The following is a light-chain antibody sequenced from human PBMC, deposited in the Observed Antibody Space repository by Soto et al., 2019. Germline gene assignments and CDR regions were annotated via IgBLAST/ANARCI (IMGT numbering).Light chain of an antibody. CDR2: DAS. Sequence: EIVMTQSPGTLSLSPWERATLSCRASQSVSSYLAWYQQKPGQAPRLLISDASDRATGIPDRFSGSGSGTDFTLTISRRVPADFAVYYCQQYGDSPVTFGQGTKVDI. V-gene: IGKV3-20*01. CDR1: QSVSSY. J-gene: IGKJ1*01. CDR3: QQYGDSPVT.